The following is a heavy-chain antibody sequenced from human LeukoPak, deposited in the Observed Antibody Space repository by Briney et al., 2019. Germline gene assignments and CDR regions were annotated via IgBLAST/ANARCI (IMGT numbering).Heavy chain of an antibody. CDR3: ARVKGYDSSGPFDY. Sequence: GGSLRLSCAASGFIFSSYWMHWVRQAPGKGLVWVSRIKSYGSSTSYADSVKGRFTISRDNAKNTLYLQMNSLRVEDTAVYYCARVKGYDSSGPFDYWGREPWSPSPQ. CDR2: IKSYGSST. J-gene: IGHJ4*02. D-gene: IGHD3-22*01. CDR1: GFIFSSYW. V-gene: IGHV3-74*01.